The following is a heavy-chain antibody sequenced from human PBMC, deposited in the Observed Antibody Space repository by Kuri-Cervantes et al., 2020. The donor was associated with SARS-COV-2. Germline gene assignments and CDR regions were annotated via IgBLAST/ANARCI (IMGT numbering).Heavy chain of an antibody. J-gene: IGHJ4*02. CDR3: ASQVDTAMAFYY. CDR1: SGSISSSSYY. V-gene: IGHV4-39*01. CDR2: IYYSGST. D-gene: IGHD5-18*01. Sequence: SETLSLTCTVSSGSISSSSYYWGWIRQPPGRGLEWIGSIYYSGSTYYNPSLKSRVTISVDTSKNQFSLKLSSVTAADTAVYYCASQVDTAMAFYYWGQGTLVTVSS.